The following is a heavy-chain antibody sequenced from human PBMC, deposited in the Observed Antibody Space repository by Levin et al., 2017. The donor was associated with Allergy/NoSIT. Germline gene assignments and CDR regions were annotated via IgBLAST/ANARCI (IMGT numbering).Heavy chain of an antibody. D-gene: IGHD3-16*01. CDR3: ARSSRSGGDFDY. CDR1: GDSVSSNRAA. J-gene: IGHJ4*02. Sequence: SQTLSLTCAISGDSVSSNRAAWYWIRQSPSRGLEWLGRTYYRSKWYNDYAVSVKSRISVNPDTSKNQFSLQLNSVTPEDTALYYCARSSRSGGDFDYWGQGTLVTVSS. V-gene: IGHV6-1*01. CDR2: TYYRSKWYN.